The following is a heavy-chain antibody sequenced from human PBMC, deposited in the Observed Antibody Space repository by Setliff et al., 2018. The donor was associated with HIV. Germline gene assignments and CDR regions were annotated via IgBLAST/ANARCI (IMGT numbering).Heavy chain of an antibody. CDR3: ARGYLRGSGYKNNWFDP. Sequence: SETLSLTCAVSGGSISSSNWWSWVRQPPGKGLEWIGEIYHSGSTNYNPSLKSRVTMSVDKSKNQFSLKLSSVTAADTAVYYCARGYLRGSGYKNNWFDPWGQGTLVTVSS. J-gene: IGHJ5*02. V-gene: IGHV4-4*02. CDR1: GGSISSSNW. D-gene: IGHD5-12*01. CDR2: IYHSGST.